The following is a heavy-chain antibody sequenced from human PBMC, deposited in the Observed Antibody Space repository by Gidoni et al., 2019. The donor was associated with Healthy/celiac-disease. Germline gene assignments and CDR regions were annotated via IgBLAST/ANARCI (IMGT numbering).Heavy chain of an antibody. V-gene: IGHV1-2*06. J-gene: IGHJ5*02. CDR1: GYTFTDYY. CDR2: INPNSGGT. Sequence: QVQLVQSGAEVKKPGASVKVSCKASGYTFTDYYMHWVRQAPGQGLEWMGRINPNSGGTNYAQKFQGRVTMTRDTAISTAYMELSRLRSDDTAVYYCARDVSVVVPAAMFWFDPWGQGTLVTVSS. CDR3: ARDVSVVVPAAMFWFDP. D-gene: IGHD2-2*01.